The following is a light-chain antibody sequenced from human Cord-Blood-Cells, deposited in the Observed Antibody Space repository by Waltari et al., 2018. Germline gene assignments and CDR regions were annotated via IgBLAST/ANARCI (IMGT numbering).Light chain of an antibody. V-gene: IGLV2-14*01. CDR1: SSDVGGYNY. J-gene: IGLJ2*01. Sequence: QSALTQPVSVSGSPGQSITISCTGTSSDVGGYNYVSWYQQHPGKAPKLMIYDVSNRPSGVSNRCSGSKSGNTASLTISGLQAEDEADYYCSSYTSSSTRVVFGGGTKLTVL. CDR3: SSYTSSSTRVV. CDR2: DVS.